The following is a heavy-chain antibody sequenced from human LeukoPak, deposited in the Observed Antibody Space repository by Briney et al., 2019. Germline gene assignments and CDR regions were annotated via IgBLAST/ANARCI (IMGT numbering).Heavy chain of an antibody. CDR3: AKENYYDSSGYYSRGNWFDP. CDR1: GFGVSVYY. V-gene: IGHV3-53*01. CDR2: IFSDGST. D-gene: IGHD3-22*01. J-gene: IGHJ5*02. Sequence: GGSLRLSCAVSGFGVSVYYMTWVRQAPGKGLEWVSVIFSDGSTYYADSVKGRFTISRDNSKNTLYLQMNSLRAEDTAVHYCAKENYYDSSGYYSRGNWFDPWGQGTLVTVSS.